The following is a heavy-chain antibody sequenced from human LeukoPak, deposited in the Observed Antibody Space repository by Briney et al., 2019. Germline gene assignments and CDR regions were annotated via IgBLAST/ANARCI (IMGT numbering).Heavy chain of an antibody. CDR1: GFTFSNYW. CDR2: INRDGSER. Sequence: GGSLRLSCAASGFTFSNYWMTWVRRAPGKGLKWVANINRDGSERYYVDSVKGRFTISRDDAKSSLYLQMNSLRAEDTAVYYCARRNAMDVWGQGTTVIVFS. CDR3: ARRNAMDV. J-gene: IGHJ6*02. V-gene: IGHV3-7*03.